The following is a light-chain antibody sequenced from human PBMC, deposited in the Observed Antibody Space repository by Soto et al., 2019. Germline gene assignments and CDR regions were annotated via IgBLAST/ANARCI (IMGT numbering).Light chain of an antibody. CDR2: DAS. V-gene: IGKV3D-20*01. CDR3: QEYDGAPIT. CDR1: QSVPRH. Sequence: EIVLTQSPASLSLSPGERATVSCRASQSVPRHLAWYQQRPGLPPRLLIYDASSRATGVPDRFSGSGSGTDFTLTIARLEPEDFAVYYCQEYDGAPITFSLGTRLEIK. J-gene: IGKJ5*01.